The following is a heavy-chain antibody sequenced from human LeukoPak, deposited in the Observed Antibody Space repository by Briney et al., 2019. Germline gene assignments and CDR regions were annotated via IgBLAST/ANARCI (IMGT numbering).Heavy chain of an antibody. CDR2: IYTGGST. J-gene: IGHJ4*02. CDR1: GGSISPFY. V-gene: IGHV4-4*07. D-gene: IGHD7-27*01. Sequence: PSETLSLTCTVSGGSISPFYWNWIRQPAGKGLEWIGRIYTGGSTNYNPSLKSRLTMSTDTSKNQFSLKLRSVTAADTAVYYCARERNGDFDYWGQGTLVTVSS. CDR3: ARERNGDFDY.